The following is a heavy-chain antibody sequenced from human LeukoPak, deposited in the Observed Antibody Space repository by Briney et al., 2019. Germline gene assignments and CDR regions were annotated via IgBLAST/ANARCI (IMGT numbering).Heavy chain of an antibody. CDR2: IYYSGST. J-gene: IGHJ4*02. V-gene: IGHV4-59*12. D-gene: IGHD3-22*01. CDR1: GGSISSYY. CDR3: ARGTYYYDSSGYYFLRDGFDY. Sequence: SETLSLTCTVSGGSISSYYWSWIRQPPGKGLEWIGYIYYSGSTNYNPSLKSRVTISVDRSKNQFSLKLSSVTAADTAVYYCARGTYYYDSSGYYFLRDGFDYWGQGTLVTVSS.